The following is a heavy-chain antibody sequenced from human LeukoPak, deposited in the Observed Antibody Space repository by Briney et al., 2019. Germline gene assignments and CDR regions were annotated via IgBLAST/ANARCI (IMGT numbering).Heavy chain of an antibody. V-gene: IGHV4-39*07. J-gene: IGHJ4*02. CDR3: ARDLAGYCTNGVCYTSGGEFDY. Sequence: SEPLSLTCTVSGGSISSSSYYWGWIRQPPGKGLEWIGSIYYSGSTYYNPSLKSRVTISVDTSKNQFSLKLSSVTAADTAVYYCARDLAGYCTNGVCYTSGGEFDYWGQGTLVTVSS. D-gene: IGHD2-8*01. CDR1: GGSISSSSYY. CDR2: IYYSGST.